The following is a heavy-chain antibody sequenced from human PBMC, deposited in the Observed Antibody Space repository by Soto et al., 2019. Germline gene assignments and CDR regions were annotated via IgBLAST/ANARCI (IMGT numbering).Heavy chain of an antibody. D-gene: IGHD3-10*01. Sequence: QVQLQESGPGLVKPSQTLSLTCTVSGGSISSGDYYWSWIRQPPGKGLEWIGYIYYSGSTYYNPSLKSRFTISVDTSKNQFSLKLSSATAADTAVYYCARASVLWFGESYDYWGQGTLVTVSS. V-gene: IGHV4-30-4*01. CDR1: GGSISSGDYY. J-gene: IGHJ4*02. CDR3: ARASVLWFGESYDY. CDR2: IYYSGST.